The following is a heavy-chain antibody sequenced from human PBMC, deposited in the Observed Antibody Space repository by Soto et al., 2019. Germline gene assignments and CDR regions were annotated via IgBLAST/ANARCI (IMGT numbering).Heavy chain of an antibody. V-gene: IGHV5-51*01. Sequence: PGESLKITCKGSGYSFTSYWIGWGRQMPGKGLEWMGIIYPGDSDTRNSPSFQGQVTISADKSISTAYLQWSSLKASDTAMYYCARSKVAAAPGSDAFDIWGQGTMFTVAS. J-gene: IGHJ3*02. CDR2: IYPGDSDT. CDR3: ARSKVAAAPGSDAFDI. CDR1: GYSFTSYW. D-gene: IGHD6-13*01.